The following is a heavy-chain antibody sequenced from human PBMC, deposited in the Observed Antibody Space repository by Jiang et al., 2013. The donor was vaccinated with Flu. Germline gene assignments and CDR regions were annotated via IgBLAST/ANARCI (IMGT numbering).Heavy chain of an antibody. CDR3: ARWSGYPQTLWY. CDR2: NHSGGT. Sequence: NHSGGTNYNPSLKSRVTISLDTSKNQFSLKLSSVTAADTAVYYCARWSGYPQTLWYWGQGTLVTVSS. J-gene: IGHJ4*02. V-gene: IGHV4-34*01. D-gene: IGHD3-3*01.